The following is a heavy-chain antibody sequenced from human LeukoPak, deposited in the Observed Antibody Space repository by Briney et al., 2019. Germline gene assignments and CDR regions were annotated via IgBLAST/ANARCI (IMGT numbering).Heavy chain of an antibody. CDR1: GGSISSYY. D-gene: IGHD4-23*01. CDR3: ARVGGYGGRYFDY. J-gene: IGHJ4*02. CDR2: IYYSRST. V-gene: IGHV4-59*01. Sequence: SETLSLTCTVSGGSISSYYWSWIRQPPGKGLEWIGYIYYSRSTNYNPSLKSRVTISVDTSKNQFSLKLSSVTAADTAVYYCARVGGYGGRYFDYWGQGTLVTVSS.